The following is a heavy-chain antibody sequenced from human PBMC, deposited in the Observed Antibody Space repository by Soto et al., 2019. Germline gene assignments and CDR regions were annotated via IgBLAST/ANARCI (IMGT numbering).Heavy chain of an antibody. CDR1: GFTFSSYG. Sequence: XGSLRLSCAASGFTFSSYGMSWVRQAPGKGLEWVANISQDGGEKYYVDSVKGRFTISRDNAKNSLYLQMNTLRPEDTAVYYCARILCSSTSCYTFEYWGQGTLVTVSS. D-gene: IGHD2-2*02. CDR2: ISQDGGEK. J-gene: IGHJ4*02. CDR3: ARILCSSTSCYTFEY. V-gene: IGHV3-7*03.